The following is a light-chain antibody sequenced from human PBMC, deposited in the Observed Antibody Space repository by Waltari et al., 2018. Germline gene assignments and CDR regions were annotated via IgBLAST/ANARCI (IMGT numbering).Light chain of an antibody. Sequence: EVVLTQSPGTLSLSPGERATLSCRASQSITTNSLAWYQLKPGQAPRFLIYGTSSRATGIPDRFTGSGSGTDFTLTISRLEPGDFAVYYCVQYHISPLTFGGGTKVEIK. CDR2: GTS. V-gene: IGKV3-20*01. CDR1: QSITTNS. CDR3: VQYHISPLT. J-gene: IGKJ4*01.